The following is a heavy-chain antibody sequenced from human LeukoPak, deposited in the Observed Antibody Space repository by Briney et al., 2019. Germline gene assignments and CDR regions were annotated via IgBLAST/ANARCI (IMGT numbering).Heavy chain of an antibody. V-gene: IGHV3-23*01. CDR1: GFTFSSYA. Sequence: PGGSLRLSCAASGFTFSSYAMSWVRQALEKGLEWVSAISGSGGSTYYADSVKGRFTISRDNAKNSLYLQMNSLRAEDTAVYYCARPDEQQLVRDAFDIWGQGTMVTVSS. CDR3: ARPDEQQLVRDAFDI. J-gene: IGHJ3*02. CDR2: ISGSGGST. D-gene: IGHD6-13*01.